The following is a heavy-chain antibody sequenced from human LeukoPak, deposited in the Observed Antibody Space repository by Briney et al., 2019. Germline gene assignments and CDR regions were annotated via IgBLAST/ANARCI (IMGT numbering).Heavy chain of an antibody. Sequence: GGSLRLSCAASGFTFSTYAMTWVRQAPGKGLEWVAVIWNDGSNKYYADSVKGRFTISRDNSKNTLYLQMNSLRAEDTAVYYCATDPNQPTYGMDVWGQGTTVTVSS. CDR1: GFTFSTYA. J-gene: IGHJ6*02. D-gene: IGHD1-14*01. CDR2: IWNDGSNK. CDR3: ATDPNQPTYGMDV. V-gene: IGHV3-33*03.